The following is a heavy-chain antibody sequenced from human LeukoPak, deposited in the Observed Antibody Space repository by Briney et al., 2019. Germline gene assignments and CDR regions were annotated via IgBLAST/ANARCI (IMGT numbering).Heavy chain of an antibody. CDR3: ATSSGSSA. D-gene: IGHD3-10*01. Sequence: PGGSLRLSCAASGFTFSDYYMSWFRQAPGKGLEWVSYITTDGSTIHYADSVKGRFTISRDNARNSQFLQMNSLRAEDTAVYYCATSSGSSAWGQGTLVTVSS. V-gene: IGHV3-11*01. J-gene: IGHJ5*02. CDR2: ITTDGSTI. CDR1: GFTFSDYY.